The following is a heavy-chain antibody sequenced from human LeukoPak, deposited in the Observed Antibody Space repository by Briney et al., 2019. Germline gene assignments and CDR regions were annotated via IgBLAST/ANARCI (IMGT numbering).Heavy chain of an antibody. D-gene: IGHD3-22*01. J-gene: IGHJ4*02. CDR2: IYSDGTT. Sequence: GGSLRLSCAASGVTVSGDYMNWVRQAPGKGLEWVSVIYSDGTTYYADSVKGRFTISRDNSKNTLYLQMNSLRAEDTAVYYCARDHYDSSGYSCYWGQGTLVTVSS. CDR3: ARDHYDSSGYSCY. V-gene: IGHV3-53*01. CDR1: GVTVSGDY.